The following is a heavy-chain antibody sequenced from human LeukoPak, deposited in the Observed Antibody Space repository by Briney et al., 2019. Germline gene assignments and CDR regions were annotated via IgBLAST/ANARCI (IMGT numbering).Heavy chain of an antibody. CDR3: ARLRRNSDKSGFYYYYDY. J-gene: IGHJ4*02. CDR1: GFTFSSYA. Sequence: PGGSPRLSCAASGFTFSSYAMSWVRQAPGKGLEWVSSINTVASYIYYADSVKGRFTISRDNAKNSLYLQMNSLRAEDTGVYYCARLRRNSDKSGFYYYYDYWGQGTLVTVSS. D-gene: IGHD3-22*01. CDR2: INTVASYI. V-gene: IGHV3-21*06.